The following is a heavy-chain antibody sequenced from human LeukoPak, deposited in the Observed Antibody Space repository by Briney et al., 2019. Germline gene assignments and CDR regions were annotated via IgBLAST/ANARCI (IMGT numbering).Heavy chain of an antibody. J-gene: IGHJ4*02. Sequence: SVKVSCKASGGIFSSYAISWVRQAPGQGLEWMGGIIPIFGTANYAQKFQGRVTITADESTSTAYMELSSLRSEDTAVYYCARGRIAAAGLPWYYFDYWGQGTLVTVSS. V-gene: IGHV1-69*13. CDR2: IIPIFGTA. D-gene: IGHD6-13*01. CDR3: ARGRIAAAGLPWYYFDY. CDR1: GGIFSSYA.